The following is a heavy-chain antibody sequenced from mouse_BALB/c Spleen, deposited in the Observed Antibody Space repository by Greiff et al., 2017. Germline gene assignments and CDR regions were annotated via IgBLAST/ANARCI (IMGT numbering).Heavy chain of an antibody. CDR2: INPGSGGT. J-gene: IGHJ2*01. Sequence: QVQLQQSGAELVRPGTSVKVSCKASGYAFTNYLIEWVKQRPGQGLEWIGVINPGSGGTNYNEKFKGKATLTADKSSSTAYMQLSSLTSDDSAVYFCAREGLLNYWGQGTTRTVSS. CDR3: AREGLLNY. CDR1: GYAFTNYL. V-gene: IGHV1-54*01. D-gene: IGHD2-3*01.